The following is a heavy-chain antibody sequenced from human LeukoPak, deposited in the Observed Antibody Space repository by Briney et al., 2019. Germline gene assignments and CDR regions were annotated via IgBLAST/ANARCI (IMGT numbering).Heavy chain of an antibody. CDR2: ISSSSSYI. CDR1: AFSLSAYN. V-gene: IGHV3-21*01. D-gene: IGHD3-3*01. Sequence: PGGSLRLSCAASAFSLSAYNMNWVRQAPGKGLEWVSSISSSSSYIYYADSVKGRFTISRDNAKNSLYLQMNSLRAEDTAVYYCARAVTIFGVVTDYWGQGTLVTVSS. J-gene: IGHJ4*02. CDR3: ARAVTIFGVVTDY.